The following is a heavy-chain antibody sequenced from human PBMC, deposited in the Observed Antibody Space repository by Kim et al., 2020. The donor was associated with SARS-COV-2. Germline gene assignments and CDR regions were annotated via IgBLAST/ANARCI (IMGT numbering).Heavy chain of an antibody. CDR2: IWYDGTNK. D-gene: IGHD4-4*01. J-gene: IGHJ4*02. CDR3: AKDISLQGDAYFDY. V-gene: IGHV3-33*06. Sequence: GGPLRLSCAASGFTFSSYGMHCVRQSPGKGLEWVAVIWYDGTNKYYADSVKGRFTISRDNSKNTLYLQMNSLRAEDTAVYYCAKDISLQGDAYFDYWGQGTLVTVSS. CDR1: GFTFSSYG.